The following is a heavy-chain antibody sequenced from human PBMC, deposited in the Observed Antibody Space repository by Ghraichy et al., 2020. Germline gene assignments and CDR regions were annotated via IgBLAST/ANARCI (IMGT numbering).Heavy chain of an antibody. D-gene: IGHD2-2*03. CDR1: GASLSGSDYY. V-gene: IGHV4-39*01. J-gene: IGHJ6*03. CDR3: ARHGSPNGLHYCYMDV. Sequence: ESLNISCTVSGASLSGSDYYWAWIRQPPGKGLEWIGCIFYGGSTYKNPTLSSRVSISLETSKNHFSLQLSSVTAADTAVYYCARHGSPNGLHYCYMDVWGKGTTVTVSS. CDR2: IFYGGST.